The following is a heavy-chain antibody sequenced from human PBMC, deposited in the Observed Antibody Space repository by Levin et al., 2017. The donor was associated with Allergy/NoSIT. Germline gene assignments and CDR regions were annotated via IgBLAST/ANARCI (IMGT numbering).Heavy chain of an antibody. V-gene: IGHV3-23*01. D-gene: IGHD1-26*01. J-gene: IGHJ3*02. CDR2: ISGSGGST. Sequence: GGSLRLSCAASGFTFSSYAMSWVRQAPGKGLEWVSAISGSGGSTYYADSVKGRFTISRDNSKNTLYLQMNSLRAEDTAVYYCAKDLDMVGGSYFAGTAIWGQGTMVTVSS. CDR1: GFTFSSYA. CDR3: AKDLDMVGGSYFAGTAI.